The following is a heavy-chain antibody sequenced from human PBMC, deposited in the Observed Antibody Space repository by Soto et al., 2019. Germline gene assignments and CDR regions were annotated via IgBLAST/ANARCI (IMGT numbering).Heavy chain of an antibody. V-gene: IGHV3-53*02. CDR1: GFSVTTNY. D-gene: IGHD1-26*01. Sequence: EVQLVETGGGLIQPGGSLRLSCLASGFSVTTNYIIWVRQPPGKGLEWVSTTFTGGSTHYADSVKGRFSISRDNSKHTVYLQLTNLRVEDTAVYDCAKKPPSSIQGWAFGMDVWGQGTTVSVSS. CDR3: AKKPPSSIQGWAFGMDV. CDR2: TFTGGST. J-gene: IGHJ6*02.